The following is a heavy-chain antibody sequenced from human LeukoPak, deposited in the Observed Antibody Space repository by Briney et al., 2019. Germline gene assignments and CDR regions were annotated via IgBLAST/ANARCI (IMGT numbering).Heavy chain of an antibody. V-gene: IGHV3-72*01. D-gene: IGHD3-10*01. J-gene: IGHJ4*02. Sequence: GESLRLSCAAPGFSFSDNYMDWVRQAPGKGLEWVGRIRNEANSYTTDYAASVRGRFTISRDDSKNSLYLEMNSLKTEDTAVYYCAREYYCRLDYWGRGTLVTVSS. CDR2: IRNEANSYTT. CDR3: AREYYCRLDY. CDR1: GFSFSDNY.